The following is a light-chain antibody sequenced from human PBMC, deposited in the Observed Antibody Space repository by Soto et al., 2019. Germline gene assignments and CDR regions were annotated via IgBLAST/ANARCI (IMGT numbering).Light chain of an antibody. CDR3: AAWDDSLSYV. Sequence: QSVLTQPPSASGTPGQRGTISCSGSSSNIGSNTVNWYQQLPGTAPKLLIYSNNQRPSGVPDRFSGSKSGTSASLAISGLQSEYEADYYCAAWDDSLSYVFGTGTKLTVL. J-gene: IGLJ1*01. CDR1: SSNIGSNT. CDR2: SNN. V-gene: IGLV1-44*01.